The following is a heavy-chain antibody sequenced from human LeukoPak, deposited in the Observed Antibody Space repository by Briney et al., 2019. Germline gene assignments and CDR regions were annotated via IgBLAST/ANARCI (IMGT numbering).Heavy chain of an antibody. CDR1: GFTFDDYT. J-gene: IGHJ4*02. CDR2: ISGDGGST. V-gene: IGHV3-43*02. CDR3: AKDMRYDSSGYYYVGFDY. D-gene: IGHD3-22*01. Sequence: GGSLRLSCAASGFTFDDYTMHWVRQAPGKGLEWVSLISGDGGSTFYADSVKGRFTISRDNSKISLYLQMNSLRTEDTALYYCAKDMRYDSSGYYYVGFDYWGQGTLVTVSS.